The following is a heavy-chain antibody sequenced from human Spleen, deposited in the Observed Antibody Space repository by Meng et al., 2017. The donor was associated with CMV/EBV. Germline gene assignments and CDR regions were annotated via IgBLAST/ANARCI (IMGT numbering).Heavy chain of an antibody. D-gene: IGHD5-24*01. V-gene: IGHV1-2*02. CDR3: ARDQEMDYDY. J-gene: IGHJ4*02. CDR2: IYPNSGGT. CDR1: GYTFTAYY. Sequence: ASVKVSCKASGYTFTAYYMHWVRQAPGQGLEWMGWIYPNSGGTKYAQKFQGRVTMTRDTSISTAYMELSRLRSDDTAVYYCARDQEMDYDYWGQGTLVTVSS.